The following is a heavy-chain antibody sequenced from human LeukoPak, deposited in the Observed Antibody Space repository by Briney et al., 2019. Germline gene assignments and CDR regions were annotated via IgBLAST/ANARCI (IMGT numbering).Heavy chain of an antibody. CDR1: GYTFTSYD. CDR3: ARGLNVFPHDFWSGYYTFVGPERHRGWFDP. V-gene: IGHV1-8*01. D-gene: IGHD3-3*01. J-gene: IGHJ5*02. CDR2: MNPNRGNT. Sequence: ASVKVSCKASGYTFTSYDINWVRQATGQGLEGMGWMNPNRGNTGYAQKFQGRVTMTRNTSISPAYMELSSLRSEDTAVYYCARGLNVFPHDFWSGYYTFVGPERHRGWFDPWGQGTLVTVSS.